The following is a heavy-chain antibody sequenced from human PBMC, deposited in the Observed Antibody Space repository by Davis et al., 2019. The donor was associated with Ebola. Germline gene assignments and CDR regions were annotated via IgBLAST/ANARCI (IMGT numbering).Heavy chain of an antibody. Sequence: PSETLSLTCTVTGYSISSGYYWGWIRQPPGKGLEWIGYIYYSGSTNYNPSLKSRVTISVDTSKNQFSLKLSSVTAADTAVYYCARLGELSEAFDIWGQGTMVTVSS. J-gene: IGHJ3*02. CDR3: ARLGELSEAFDI. CDR2: IYYSGST. V-gene: IGHV4-38-2*02. D-gene: IGHD3-10*01. CDR1: GYSISSGYY.